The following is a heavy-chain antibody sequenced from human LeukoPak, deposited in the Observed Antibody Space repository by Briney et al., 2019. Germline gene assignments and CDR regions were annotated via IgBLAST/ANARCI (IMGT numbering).Heavy chain of an antibody. CDR1: GGSISGHY. CDR2: IYYIGRT. V-gene: IGHV4-59*08. D-gene: IGHD6-19*01. J-gene: IGHJ4*02. Sequence: PSETLSLTCTGSGGSISGHYWSWIRQPPGKGLEWLGYIYYIGRTNYNPSLKTRVTISVDTSKNQFSLKLRSVTAADTAVYYCARRLDSSGWVNYWGQGTLVTVSS. CDR3: ARRLDSSGWVNY.